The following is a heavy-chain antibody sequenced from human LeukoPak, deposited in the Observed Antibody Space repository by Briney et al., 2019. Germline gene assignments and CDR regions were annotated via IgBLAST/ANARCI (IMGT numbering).Heavy chain of an antibody. D-gene: IGHD3-10*01. CDR3: ARGRDSGSGSLTLDY. CDR1: GESFRGYY. Sequence: SETLSLTCAVYGESFRGYYWSWIRQPLGKGLERIGEINQSGRTNYKPSLKSRVPISADTSKNQFSLKLSSVTAADTAVYYCARGRDSGSGSLTLDYWGQGTLVTVSS. J-gene: IGHJ4*02. CDR2: INQSGRT. V-gene: IGHV4-34*01.